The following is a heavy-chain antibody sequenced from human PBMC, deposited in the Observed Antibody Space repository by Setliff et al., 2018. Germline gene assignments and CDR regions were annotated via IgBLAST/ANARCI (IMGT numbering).Heavy chain of an antibody. J-gene: IGHJ6*03. CDR3: ARGHGHCTSTSCYPGYYYYMDV. D-gene: IGHD2-2*01. CDR2: IRSSTTYT. CDR1: GFTFNTYN. V-gene: IGHV3-21*01. Sequence: PGGSLRLSCAASGFTFNTYNFNWVRQAPGKGLEWVSSIRSSTTYTNYADSVKGRFTISRDNARNSLYLQMNSLRAGDTAVYYCARGHGHCTSTSCYPGYYYYMDVWGKGTTVTVSS.